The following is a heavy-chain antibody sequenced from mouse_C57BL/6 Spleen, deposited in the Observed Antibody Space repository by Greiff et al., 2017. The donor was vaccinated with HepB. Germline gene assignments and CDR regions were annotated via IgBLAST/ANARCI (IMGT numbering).Heavy chain of an antibody. J-gene: IGHJ2*01. V-gene: IGHV1-59*01. CDR2: IDPSDSYT. CDR3: ASSQYDYRGDH. D-gene: IGHD2-4*01. Sequence: QVQLQQPGAELVRPGPSVKLSCKASGYTFTSYWMHWVKQRPGQGLEWIGVIDPSDSYTNYNQKFKGKATLTVDTSSSTAYMQLSSLTSEDSAVYYCASSQYDYRGDHWGQGTTLTVSS. CDR1: GYTFTSYW.